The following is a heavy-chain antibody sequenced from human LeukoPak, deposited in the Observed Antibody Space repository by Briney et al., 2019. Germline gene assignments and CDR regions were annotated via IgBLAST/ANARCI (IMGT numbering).Heavy chain of an antibody. CDR1: GYTFTSYD. D-gene: IGHD5-18*01. CDR3: ARVKLWVNWFDP. V-gene: IGHV1-8*01. Sequence: GASVKVSCKASGYTFTSYDINWVRQATGQGLEWMGWMNPNSGNTGYAQKFQGRVTMTRNTSISTAYMELSSLRSEDTAVYYCARVKLWVNWFDPWGQGTLVTVSS. CDR2: MNPNSGNT. J-gene: IGHJ5*02.